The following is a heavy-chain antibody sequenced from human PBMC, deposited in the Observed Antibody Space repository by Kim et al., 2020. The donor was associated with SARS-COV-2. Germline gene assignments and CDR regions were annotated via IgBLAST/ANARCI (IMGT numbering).Heavy chain of an antibody. CDR2: IYYSGST. V-gene: IGHV4-59*13. J-gene: IGHJ5*02. CDR3: ARDRYYYDSSDGGWFDP. D-gene: IGHD3-22*01. Sequence: SETLSLTCTVSGGSISSYYWSWIRQPPGKGLEWIGYIYYSGSTNYNPSLKSRVTISVDTSKNQFSLKLSSVTAADTAVYYCARDRYYYDSSDGGWFDPWGQGTLVTVSS. CDR1: GGSISSYY.